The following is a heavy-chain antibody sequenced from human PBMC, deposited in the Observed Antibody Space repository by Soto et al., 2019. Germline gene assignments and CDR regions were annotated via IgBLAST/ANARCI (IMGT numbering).Heavy chain of an antibody. J-gene: IGHJ1*01. CDR1: GFTFSNSA. D-gene: IGHD3-16*02. CDR2: IRTTGTST. Sequence: EVQLLESGGGLVQPGGSLRLSCAASGFTFSNSAMSWVRQAPGKGLEWVSVIRTTGTSTYYADSVKGRFTVPRDNSYNTVFLQMNSLRPDDTAVYYCAKGGDVWGSYHAGFQQWGQGTLVIVSS. V-gene: IGHV3-23*01. CDR3: AKGGDVWGSYHAGFQQ.